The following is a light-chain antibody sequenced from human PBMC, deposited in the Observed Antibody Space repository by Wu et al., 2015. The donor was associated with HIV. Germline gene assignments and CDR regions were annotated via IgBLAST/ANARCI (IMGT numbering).Light chain of an antibody. J-gene: IGKJ2*03. Sequence: EIVMTQSPATLSVSPGERATLSCRASQSVSSDLAWYQQKPGQPPRLLIYGASTRATGIPARFSGDGSGTEFTLTISSLRSEDFAVYYCQQYNNWPPLYSFGQGTKLEIK. CDR3: QQYNNWPPLYS. V-gene: IGKV3-15*01. CDR1: QSVSSD. CDR2: GAS.